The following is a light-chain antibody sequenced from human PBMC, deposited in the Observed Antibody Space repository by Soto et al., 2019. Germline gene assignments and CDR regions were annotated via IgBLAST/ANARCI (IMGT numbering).Light chain of an antibody. CDR1: SGYSTYA. CDR3: QSLGTGIQV. Sequence: QLVLTQSPSASASLGASVKLTGTLSSGYSTYAIAWHQQQSEKGPRFLMKINYDGTHSKGDGFFDRFSGSSSGAERHLTISSLQSEDEADYYCQSLGTGIQVFGGGTQLTVL. J-gene: IGLJ3*02. V-gene: IGLV4-69*01. CDR2: INYDGTH.